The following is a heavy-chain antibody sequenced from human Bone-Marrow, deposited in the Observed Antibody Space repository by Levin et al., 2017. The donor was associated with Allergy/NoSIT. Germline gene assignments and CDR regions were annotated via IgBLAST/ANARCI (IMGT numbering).Heavy chain of an antibody. J-gene: IGHJ3*01. Sequence: LRLSCAISGDSLSTNGVAWNWVRQSPSRGLEWLGRTYYRSKWYSEYAVSVKSRITINPDTSENQFSLQLNSMTPEDTAVYYCARGRNSAFDFWGQGTMVTVSS. V-gene: IGHV6-1*01. CDR2: TYYRSKWYS. D-gene: IGHD2/OR15-2a*01. CDR1: GDSLSTNGVA. CDR3: ARGRNSAFDF.